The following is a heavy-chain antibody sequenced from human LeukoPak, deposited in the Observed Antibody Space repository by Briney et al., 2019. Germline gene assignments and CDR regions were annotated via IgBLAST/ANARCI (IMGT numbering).Heavy chain of an antibody. CDR2: IRYDGSNK. CDR3: AKDIVVVPAATLRDDAFDI. Sequence: GGSLRLSCAASGFTFSSYGMHWVRQAPGKGLEWVAFIRYDGSNKYYADSVKGRFTISRDNSKNTLYLQMNSLRADDTAVYYCAKDIVVVPAATLRDDAFDIWGQGTMVTVSS. D-gene: IGHD2-2*01. CDR1: GFTFSSYG. V-gene: IGHV3-30*02. J-gene: IGHJ3*02.